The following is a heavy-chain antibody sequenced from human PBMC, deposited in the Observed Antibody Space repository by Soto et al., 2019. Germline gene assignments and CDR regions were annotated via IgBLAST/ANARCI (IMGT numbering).Heavy chain of an antibody. V-gene: IGHV3-33*01. CDR2: IYYDGSIK. J-gene: IGHJ2*01. Sequence: VQLVESGGGVVQPGRSLRLSCAGSGFTFNSFGMHWVRQAPGKGLEWMAVIYYDGSIKYYGDSVKGRFTISRDNSKNTLYLQMNSLRAEDTAVYYCARGPPHSSSWYWYFDLWGRGTLVTVSS. CDR3: ARGPPHSSSWYWYFDL. CDR1: GFTFNSFG. D-gene: IGHD6-13*01.